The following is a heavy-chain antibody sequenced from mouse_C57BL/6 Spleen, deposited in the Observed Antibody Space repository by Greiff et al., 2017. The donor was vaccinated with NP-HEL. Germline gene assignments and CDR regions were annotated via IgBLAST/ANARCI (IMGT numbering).Heavy chain of an antibody. D-gene: IGHD1-1*01. CDR2: INPNNGGT. J-gene: IGHJ1*03. CDR1: GYTFTDYY. Sequence: VQLQQSGPELVKPGASVKISCKASGYTFTDYYMNWVKQSHGKSLEWIGDINPNNGGTSYNQKFKGKATLTVDKSSSTAYMELRSLTSEDSAVYYCARWNQILITTVPYWYFDVWGTGTTVTVSS. V-gene: IGHV1-26*01. CDR3: ARWNQILITTVPYWYFDV.